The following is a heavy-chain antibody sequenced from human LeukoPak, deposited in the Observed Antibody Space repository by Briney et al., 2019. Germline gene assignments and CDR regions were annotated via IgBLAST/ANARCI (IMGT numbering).Heavy chain of an antibody. CDR3: ARDRVGQQLVGRNYYYYYMDV. J-gene: IGHJ6*03. CDR1: GGSISSYY. Sequence: PSETLSLTCTVSGGSISSYYWSWIRQPPGKGLEWIGYIYYSGSTNCNPSLKSRVTISVDTSKNQFSLKLSSVTAADTAVYYCARDRVGQQLVGRNYYYYYMDVWGKGTTVTISS. V-gene: IGHV4-59*01. D-gene: IGHD6-13*01. CDR2: IYYSGST.